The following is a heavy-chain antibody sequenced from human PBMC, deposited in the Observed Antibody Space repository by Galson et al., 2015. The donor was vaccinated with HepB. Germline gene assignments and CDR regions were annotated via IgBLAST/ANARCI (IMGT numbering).Heavy chain of an antibody. J-gene: IGHJ4*02. CDR2: IYSGGST. D-gene: IGHD3-9*01. CDR3: ARVRFDVPDYDILTGYFDY. Sequence: SLRLSCAASGFTVSSNYMSWVRQAPGKGLEWVSVIYSGGSTYYADSVKGRFTISRDNSKNTLYLQMNSLRAEDTAVYYCARVRFDVPDYDILTGYFDYWGQGTLVTVSS. V-gene: IGHV3-66*01. CDR1: GFTVSSNY.